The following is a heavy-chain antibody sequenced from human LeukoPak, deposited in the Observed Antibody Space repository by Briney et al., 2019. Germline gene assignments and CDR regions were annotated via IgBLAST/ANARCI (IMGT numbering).Heavy chain of an antibody. J-gene: IGHJ3*02. D-gene: IGHD2-15*01. V-gene: IGHV3-23*01. Sequence: PGGSLRLSCAASGFTFSSYAMSWVRQAPGKGLEWVSAISGSGGSTYYADSVKGRFTISRDNSKNTLYLQMNSLRAEDTAVYYCAKGGYCSGGSCQGAFDIWGQGTMVTVSS. CDR1: GFTFSSYA. CDR3: AKGGYCSGGSCQGAFDI. CDR2: ISGSGGST.